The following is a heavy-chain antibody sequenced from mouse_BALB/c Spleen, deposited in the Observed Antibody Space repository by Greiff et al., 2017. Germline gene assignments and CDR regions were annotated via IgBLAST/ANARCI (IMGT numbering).Heavy chain of an antibody. Sequence: EVKLMESGGGLVQPGGSLRLSCATSGFTFTDYYLSWVRQPPGKVLEWLGFIRNKANGYTTEYSASVKGRFTISRDNSQSILYLQMNNLRAEDSATYYCARERERLRYFDVWGAGTTVTVSS. CDR2: IRNKANGYTT. CDR3: ARERERLRYFDV. D-gene: IGHD1-2*01. V-gene: IGHV7-3*02. CDR1: GFTFTDYY. J-gene: IGHJ1*01.